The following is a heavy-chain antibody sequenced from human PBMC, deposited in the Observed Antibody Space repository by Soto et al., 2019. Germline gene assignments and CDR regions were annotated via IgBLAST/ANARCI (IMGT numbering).Heavy chain of an antibody. V-gene: IGHV1-18*01. J-gene: IGHJ6*02. Sequence: QVQLVQSGAEVKKPGASVKVSCKASGYTFTSYGISWVRQAPGQGLEWMGWISAYNGNTNYAQKVQGRVTMTIDKSTSTAYMELRSLRSDDTAVYYCARDRCGGYCDYYGMDVWGQGTTVTVSS. CDR3: ARDRCGGYCDYYGMDV. CDR1: GYTFTSYG. CDR2: ISAYNGNT. D-gene: IGHD1-26*01.